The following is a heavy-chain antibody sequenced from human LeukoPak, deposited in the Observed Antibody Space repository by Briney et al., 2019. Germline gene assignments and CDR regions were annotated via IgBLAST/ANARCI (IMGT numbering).Heavy chain of an antibody. V-gene: IGHV4-59*01. CDR1: SGSTNDY. D-gene: IGHD5-12*01. Sequence: PSETLSHTCTVSSGSTNDYWSWIRQPPGKRLEWIGYVAYSGATNYNLSFKSRVTISLDTSKTQFSLKLSSVTAADTAFYYCARTVSGYYFDAWGPGTLVTVSS. J-gene: IGHJ5*02. CDR3: ARTVSGYYFDA. CDR2: VAYSGAT.